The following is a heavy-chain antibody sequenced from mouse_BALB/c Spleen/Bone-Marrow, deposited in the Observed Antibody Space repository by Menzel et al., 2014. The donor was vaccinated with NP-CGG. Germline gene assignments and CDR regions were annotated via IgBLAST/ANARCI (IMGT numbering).Heavy chain of an antibody. J-gene: IGHJ3*01. CDR2: IDPANGNT. CDR1: GFNIKDTY. Sequence: EGQLQQSGAELVKPGASVKLSGTASGFNIKDTYMHWVKQSPEQGLEWIGRIDPANGNTKYDPKFQGKATITADTSSNTAYLQLSSLTSEDTAVYYCARRGHGFAWFAYWGEGTLVTVSA. D-gene: IGHD1-2*01. CDR3: ARRGHGFAWFAY. V-gene: IGHV14-3*02.